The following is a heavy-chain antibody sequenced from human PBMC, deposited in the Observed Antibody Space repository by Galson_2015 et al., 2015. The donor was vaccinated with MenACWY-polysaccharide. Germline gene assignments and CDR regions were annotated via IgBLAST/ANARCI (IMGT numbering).Heavy chain of an antibody. CDR1: GGSISSYY. CDR2: IYYSGST. CDR3: ARGDTMVRGVINY. J-gene: IGHJ4*02. Sequence: ETLSLTCPVSGGSISSYYWSWIRQPPGKGLEWIGYIYYSGSTNYNPSLKSRVTISVDTSKNQFSLKLSSVTAADTAVYYCARGDTMVRGVINYWGQGTLVTVSS. D-gene: IGHD3-10*01. V-gene: IGHV4-59*01.